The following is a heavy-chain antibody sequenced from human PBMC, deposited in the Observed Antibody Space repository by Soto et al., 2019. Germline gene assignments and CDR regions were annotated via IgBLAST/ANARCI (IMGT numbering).Heavy chain of an antibody. CDR2: LVLILGTA. Sequence: GASVKVSCKVSGGNFSSFAISWVRQAPGQGLEWMGGLVLILGTANYAQKFQGRVTFSADDRTSTTHMEMRGLRSEDTAVYFCASGYYDSSGYAIDNWGQGTHVT. CDR1: GGNFSSFA. D-gene: IGHD3-22*01. J-gene: IGHJ4*02. V-gene: IGHV1-69*13. CDR3: ASGYYDSSGYAIDN.